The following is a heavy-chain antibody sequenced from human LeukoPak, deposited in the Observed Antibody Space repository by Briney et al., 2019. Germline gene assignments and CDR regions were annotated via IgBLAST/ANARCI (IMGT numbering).Heavy chain of an antibody. J-gene: IGHJ6*03. Sequence: SQTLSLTCAISGDSVSSNSAAWNWIRQSPSRGLEWLGRTYYRSKWYDDYAVSVKSRITINPDTSKNQFSLQLNSVTPEDTAVYYCARCQTGITGTLNRNYYYYMDVWGKGTTVTVSS. CDR3: ARCQTGITGTLNRNYYYYMDV. CDR2: TYYRSKWYD. CDR1: GDSVSSNSAA. D-gene: IGHD1-20*01. V-gene: IGHV6-1*01.